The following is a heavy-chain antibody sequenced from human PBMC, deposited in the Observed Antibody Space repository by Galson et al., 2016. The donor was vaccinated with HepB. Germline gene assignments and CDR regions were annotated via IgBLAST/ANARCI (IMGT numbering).Heavy chain of an antibody. V-gene: IGHV3-48*01. CDR2: ISSSSSTI. CDR3: AREGAIFGVVTNWFDP. J-gene: IGHJ5*02. CDR1: GFTFSSYS. Sequence: SLRLSCAASGFTFSSYSMNWVRQAPGKGLEWVSYISSSSSTIYYADSVKGRFTISRENAKKSLYLQMNSLRAEDTAVYYCAREGAIFGVVTNWFDPWGQGTLVTVSS. D-gene: IGHD3-3*01.